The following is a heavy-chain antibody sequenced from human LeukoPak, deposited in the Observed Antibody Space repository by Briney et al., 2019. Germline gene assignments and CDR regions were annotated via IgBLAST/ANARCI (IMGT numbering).Heavy chain of an antibody. CDR3: ARRNAMDV. CDR2: INQDGSEK. CDR1: GVTFSTYW. Sequence: GGSLRLSCAVSGVTFSTYWMTWVRQAPGKGLEWVANINQDGSEKNYVDSVKGRFTISRDDAKSSLYLQMNSLRAEDTAVYYCARRNAMDVWGQGTTVIVFS. V-gene: IGHV3-7*03. J-gene: IGHJ6*02.